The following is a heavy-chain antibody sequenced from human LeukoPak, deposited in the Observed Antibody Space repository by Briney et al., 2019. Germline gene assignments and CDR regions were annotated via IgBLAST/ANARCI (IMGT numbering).Heavy chain of an antibody. D-gene: IGHD1-1*01. CDR2: IYYSGST. CDR1: GGSISSHY. V-gene: IGHV4-59*11. CDR3: ARHGTPGTNLNWFDP. Sequence: SETLSLTCTVSGGSISSHYWSWIRQPPGKGLEWIGYIYYSGSTNYNPSLKSRVTISVDTSKSQFSLKLSSVTAADTAVYYCARHGTPGTNLNWFDPWGQGTLLTVSS. J-gene: IGHJ5*02.